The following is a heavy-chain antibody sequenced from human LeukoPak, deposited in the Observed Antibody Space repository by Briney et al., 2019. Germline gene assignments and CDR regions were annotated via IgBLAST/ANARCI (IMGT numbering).Heavy chain of an antibody. V-gene: IGHV4-39*07. CDR2: VYYSGST. J-gene: IGHJ6*03. D-gene: IGHD3-10*01. Sequence: SETLSLTCTVSGGSISSSRYYWGWIRQPPGKGLEWIGSVYYSGSTYYNPSLRSRVTISVDTSKNQFSLKLSSVTNADTAVYYCARGGGWFGELLMIYYYYYMDVWGKGTTVTISS. CDR3: ARGGGWFGELLMIYYYYYMDV. CDR1: GGSISSSRYY.